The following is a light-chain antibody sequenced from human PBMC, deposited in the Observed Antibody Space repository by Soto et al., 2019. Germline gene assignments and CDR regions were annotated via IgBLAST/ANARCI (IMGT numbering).Light chain of an antibody. CDR1: QGSSSY. V-gene: IGKV1-9*01. CDR3: QQLNSYPFT. CDR2: AAS. Sequence: DIQLTQSPSFLSASVRDRVTITCRASQGSSSYLAWYQQKPGKAPKLLIYAASTLQSGVPSRFSGSGSGTEFTLTISSLQTEDFATYYCQQLNSYPFTCGGATKVDIK. J-gene: IGKJ4*01.